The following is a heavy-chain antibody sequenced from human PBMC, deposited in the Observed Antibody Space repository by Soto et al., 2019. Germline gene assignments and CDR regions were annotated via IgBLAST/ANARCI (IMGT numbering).Heavy chain of an antibody. CDR3: AHTKVTHWMGPHFDF. CDR2: IYWDDDK. Sequence: QITVKQSGPTLVKATQSLTLTCTFSGFSLSTSGGAVGWIRQPPGKPPAWLAVIYWDDDKSYSPSLKSRLTITKDTSKNQVALTMTHMDPVDTATYFCAHTKVTHWMGPHFDFWRQGTLVTVSS. CDR1: GFSLSTSGGA. D-gene: IGHD1-1*01. J-gene: IGHJ4*02. V-gene: IGHV2-5*02.